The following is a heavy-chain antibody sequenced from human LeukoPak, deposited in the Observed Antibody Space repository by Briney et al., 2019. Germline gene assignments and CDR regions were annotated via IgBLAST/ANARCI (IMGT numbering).Heavy chain of an antibody. CDR1: GFTFSSYS. V-gene: IGHV3-7*01. J-gene: IGHJ4*02. CDR3: ARDLLGWELHYFDY. CDR2: IKQDGTDK. D-gene: IGHD1-26*01. Sequence: GGSLRLSCAASGFTFSSYSMMWVRQAPGRGLEWVANIKQDGTDKYYVDSVKGRFTISRDNSKNTLYLQMNSLRAEDTAVYYCARDLLGWELHYFDYWGQGTLVTVSS.